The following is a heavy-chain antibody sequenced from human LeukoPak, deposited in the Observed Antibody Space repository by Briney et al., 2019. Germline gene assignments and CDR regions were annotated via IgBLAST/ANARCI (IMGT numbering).Heavy chain of an antibody. CDR1: GFTFSDYY. V-gene: IGHV3-11*05. Sequence: PGGSLRLSCAASGFTFSDYYMSWIRQAPGKGLEGVSYISSSSSYTNYADSVKGRFTISRDNAKNSLYLQMNSLRAEDTAVYYCARGSYGDPTRFDPWGQGTLVTVSS. J-gene: IGHJ5*02. D-gene: IGHD4-17*01. CDR2: ISSSSSYT. CDR3: ARGSYGDPTRFDP.